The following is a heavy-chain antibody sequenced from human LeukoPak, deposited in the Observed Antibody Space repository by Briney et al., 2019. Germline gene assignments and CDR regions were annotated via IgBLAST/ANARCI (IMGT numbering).Heavy chain of an antibody. D-gene: IGHD1-26*01. Sequence: GSLRLSCAASGFTFSSYSMNWVRQAPGKGLEWVSSISSSSSYIYYADSVKGRFTISRDNSKNTLYLQMNSLRAEDTAVYYCAKDRSYRDHAFDIWGQGTMVTVSS. J-gene: IGHJ3*02. V-gene: IGHV3-21*01. CDR3: AKDRSYRDHAFDI. CDR1: GFTFSSYS. CDR2: ISSSSSYI.